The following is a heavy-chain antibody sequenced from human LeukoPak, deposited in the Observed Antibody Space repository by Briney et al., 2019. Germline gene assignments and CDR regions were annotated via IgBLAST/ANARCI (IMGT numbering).Heavy chain of an antibody. CDR1: GFTFSSYS. V-gene: IGHV4-34*01. D-gene: IGHD6-13*01. J-gene: IGHJ4*02. CDR2: INHSGST. CDR3: ARGNPPNQIAAAATDPYFDY. Sequence: GSLRLSCAASGFTFSSYSMNWVRQAPGKGLEWIGEINHSGSTNCNPSLKSRVTISVDTSKNQFSLKLSSVTAADTAVYYCARGNPPNQIAAAATDPYFDYWGQGTLVTVSS.